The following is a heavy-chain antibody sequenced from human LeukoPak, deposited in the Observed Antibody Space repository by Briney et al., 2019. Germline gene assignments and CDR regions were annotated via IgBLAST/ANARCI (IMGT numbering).Heavy chain of an antibody. J-gene: IGHJ4*02. Sequence: GASVKVSCKASGGTFSSYAISWVRQAPGQGLEWMGRIIPILGIANYAQTFQGRVTITADKSTRTAYMELSRPRPENTAVYNCARAPTSAHFYDWGQRALVTVSS. CDR3: ARAPTSAHFYD. CDR1: GGTFSSYA. CDR2: IIPILGIA. V-gene: IGHV1-69*10.